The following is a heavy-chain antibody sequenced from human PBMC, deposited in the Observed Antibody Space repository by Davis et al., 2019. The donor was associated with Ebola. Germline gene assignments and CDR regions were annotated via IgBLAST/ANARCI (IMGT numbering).Heavy chain of an antibody. CDR2: IYHSGST. CDR3: ARDRHEITFGGEDYFDY. D-gene: IGHD3-16*01. V-gene: IGHV4-4*02. Sequence: MPGGSLRLSCAVSGGSISSSNWWSWVRQPPGKGLEWIGEIYHSGSTNYNPSLKSRVTISVDKSKNQFSLKLSSVTAADTAVYYCARDRHEITFGGEDYFDYWGQGTLVTVSS. CDR1: GGSISSSNW. J-gene: IGHJ4*02.